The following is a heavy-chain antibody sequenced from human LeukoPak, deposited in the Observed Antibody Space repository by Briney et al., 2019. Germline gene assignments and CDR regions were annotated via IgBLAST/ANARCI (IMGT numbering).Heavy chain of an antibody. V-gene: IGHV4-39*01. J-gene: IGHJ4*02. Sequence: PSETLSLTCTVSGGSIGRGGYYWDWIRQPPGKGLEWIGTIYYTGTTFYNPSLKSRVTISVDTSKNQFSLKLSSVTAADTAVYYCASRVITDYYFDYWGQGALGSVSS. D-gene: IGHD3-10*01. CDR1: GGSIGRGGYY. CDR3: ASRVITDYYFDY. CDR2: IYYTGTT.